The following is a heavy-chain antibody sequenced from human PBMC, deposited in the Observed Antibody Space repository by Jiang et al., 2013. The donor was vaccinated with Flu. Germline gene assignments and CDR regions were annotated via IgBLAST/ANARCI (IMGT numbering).Heavy chain of an antibody. CDR1: GYTFTSYD. D-gene: IGHD3-9*01. Sequence: GAEVKKPGASVKVSCKASGYTFTSYDINWVRQATGQGLEWMGWMNPNSGNTGYAQKFQGRVTMTRNTSISTAYMELSSLRSEDTAVYYCARLDILTGYHTKQTDYWGQGTLVTVSS. V-gene: IGHV1-8*01. CDR2: MNPNSGNT. CDR3: ARLDILTGYHTKQTDY. J-gene: IGHJ4*02.